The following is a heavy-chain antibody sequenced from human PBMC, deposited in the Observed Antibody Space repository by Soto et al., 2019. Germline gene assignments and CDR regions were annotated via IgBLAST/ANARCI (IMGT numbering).Heavy chain of an antibody. J-gene: IGHJ4*02. D-gene: IGHD3-22*01. CDR3: ASSPWGYDSSGYFY. Sequence: GGSLRLSCAASGFTFSDYYMSWIRQAPGKGLEWVSYISSSSSYTNYADSVKGRFTISRDNAKNSLYLQMNSLRAEDTAVYYCASSPWGYDSSGYFYWGQGTLVTVSS. CDR2: ISSSSSYT. V-gene: IGHV3-11*06. CDR1: GFTFSDYY.